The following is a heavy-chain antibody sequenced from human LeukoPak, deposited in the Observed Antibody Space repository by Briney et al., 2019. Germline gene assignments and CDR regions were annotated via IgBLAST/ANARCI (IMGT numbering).Heavy chain of an antibody. J-gene: IGHJ6*03. CDR1: GGSISTSNYY. Sequence: SETLSLTCTVSGGSISTSNYYWGWIRQPPGKGLEWIGNIFYTGSTYYSPSLKSRVTISVDTSKNQFSLKLSSVTAADTAVYYCARAMKGAKQRFGELINRYSYYMDVWGKGTTVTVSS. CDR2: IFYTGST. CDR3: ARAMKGAKQRFGELINRYSYYMDV. V-gene: IGHV4-39*07. D-gene: IGHD3-10*01.